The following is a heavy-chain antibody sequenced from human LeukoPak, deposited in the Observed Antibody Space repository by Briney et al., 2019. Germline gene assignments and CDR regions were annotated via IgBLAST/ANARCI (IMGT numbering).Heavy chain of an antibody. CDR2: IRNKANSFAT. J-gene: IGHJ4*02. V-gene: IGHV3-73*01. CDR1: GFTFSGSA. D-gene: IGHD3-22*01. CDR3: TRNYDSSGYDY. Sequence: GGSLRLSCAASGFTFSGSAMHWVRQASGKGLEWVSRIRNKANSFATAYAASVRGRFTISRDDSKNTAYLQMNSLKTEDTAVYYCTRNYDSSGYDYWGQGTLVTVSS.